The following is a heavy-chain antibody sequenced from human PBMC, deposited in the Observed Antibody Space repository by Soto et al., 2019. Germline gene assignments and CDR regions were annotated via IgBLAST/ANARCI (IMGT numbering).Heavy chain of an antibody. CDR1: GGSISSYY. D-gene: IGHD3-10*01. Sequence: SETLSLTCTVSGGSISSYYWSWIRQPPGKGLEWIGYIYYSGSTNYNPSLKSRVTISVDTSKNQFSLKLSSVTAADTAVYYCARQALTYYYGSGRLNWFDPWGQGTLVTVSS. V-gene: IGHV4-59*08. CDR2: IYYSGST. J-gene: IGHJ5*02. CDR3: ARQALTYYYGSGRLNWFDP.